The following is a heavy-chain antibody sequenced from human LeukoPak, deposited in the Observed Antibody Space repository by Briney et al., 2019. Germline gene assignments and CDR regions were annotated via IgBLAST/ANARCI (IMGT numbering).Heavy chain of an antibody. V-gene: IGHV4-34*01. J-gene: IGHJ4*02. CDR2: VNHIGST. CDR3: ARGRGYSYEVGFDY. D-gene: IGHD5-18*01. CDR1: GGSFSGYY. Sequence: PSETLSLTCAVYGGSFSGYYWSWIRQPPGKGLEWIGEVNHIGSTNYSPSLKSRLTISVGTSKNQFSLKLSSVTAADTAVYYCARGRGYSYEVGFDYWGQGTLVTVSS.